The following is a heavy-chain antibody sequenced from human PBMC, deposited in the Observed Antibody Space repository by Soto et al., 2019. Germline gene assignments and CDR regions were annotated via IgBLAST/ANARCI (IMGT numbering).Heavy chain of an antibody. CDR3: IREGGDTWFDP. J-gene: IGHJ5*02. Sequence: QVQLHESGPGVVKPSQSLSITCTVSGCSISSGDSYWGWIRQPPGKGMEWIGYIYYIGSTFYNPSHTHRVTISLETSRIQFSPKPGSVTAADTAVDYCIREGGDTWFDPWGQGTLVTVSS. D-gene: IGHD3-16*01. CDR2: IYYIGST. V-gene: IGHV4-30-4*01. CDR1: GCSISSGDSY.